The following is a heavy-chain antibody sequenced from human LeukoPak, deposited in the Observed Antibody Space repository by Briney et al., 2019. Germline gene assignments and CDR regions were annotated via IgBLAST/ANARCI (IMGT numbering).Heavy chain of an antibody. J-gene: IGHJ4*02. V-gene: IGHV4-59*01. CDR1: GGSISSYY. CDR3: ARDLGGSSADY. D-gene: IGHD6-6*01. Sequence: SETLSLTCTVSGGSISSYYWSWIRQPPGKGLEWIGYIYYSGSTNYNPSLKSRVTISVDTSKNQFSLKLSSVTATDTAVYYCARDLGGSSADYWGQGTLVTVSS. CDR2: IYYSGST.